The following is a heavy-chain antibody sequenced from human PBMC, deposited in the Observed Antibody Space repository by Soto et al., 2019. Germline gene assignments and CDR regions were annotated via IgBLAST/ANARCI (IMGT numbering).Heavy chain of an antibody. D-gene: IGHD5-12*01. J-gene: IGHJ4*02. Sequence: GASVKVSCKASGYTFSNYAIHWVRQAPGQRLEWMGRISPINGITNYAQKFQGRVTITGDKSTSTAYMELSSLRSEDTAVYYCAREGPKGVSGYDLDPRYYFDYWGQGTLVTVSS. CDR2: ISPINGIT. CDR3: AREGPKGVSGYDLDPRYYFDY. V-gene: IGHV1-69*04. CDR1: GYTFSNYA.